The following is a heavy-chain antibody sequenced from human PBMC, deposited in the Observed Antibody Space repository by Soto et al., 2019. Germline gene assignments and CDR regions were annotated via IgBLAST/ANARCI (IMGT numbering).Heavy chain of an antibody. Sequence: PSETLSLTCTVSGGSISSGGYYWRWIRQHPGKGLEWIGYIYYSGSTYYNPSLKSRVTISVDTSKNQFSLKLSSVTAADTDVYYCARRYGTTFDYWGQGTLVTVSS. CDR1: GGSISSGGYY. D-gene: IGHD1-1*01. J-gene: IGHJ4*02. V-gene: IGHV4-31*03. CDR3: ARRYGTTFDY. CDR2: IYYSGST.